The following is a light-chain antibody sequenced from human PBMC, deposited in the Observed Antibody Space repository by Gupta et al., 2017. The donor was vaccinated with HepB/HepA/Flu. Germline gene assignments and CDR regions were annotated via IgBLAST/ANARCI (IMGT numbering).Light chain of an antibody. V-gene: IGKV1-5*03. CDR3: QEYHTYWT. CDR1: QSITTW. Sequence: DIQMTQSPSTLSASVGHRVTITCRASQSITTWLAWYQQKPGKAPKVLIYQASSVESGVSSRFSGSGSGTEFALTISSLQPDDFATYYCQEYHTYWTFGQGTKVEIK. CDR2: QAS. J-gene: IGKJ1*01.